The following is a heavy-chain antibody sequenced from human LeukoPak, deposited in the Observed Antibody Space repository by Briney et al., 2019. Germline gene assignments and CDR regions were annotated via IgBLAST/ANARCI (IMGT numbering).Heavy chain of an antibody. CDR3: ARDSSFDAFDI. J-gene: IGHJ3*02. CDR1: GITFSSYS. CDR2: ISSPSSTI. Sequence: GGSLRLSCAASGITFSSYSMNWVRQAPGKGLEWVSYISSPSSTIYYADSVKGRFTISRDSAKNSLSLQMNSLRAEDTAVYYCARDSSFDAFDIWGQGTMVTVSS. D-gene: IGHD6-6*01. V-gene: IGHV3-48*04.